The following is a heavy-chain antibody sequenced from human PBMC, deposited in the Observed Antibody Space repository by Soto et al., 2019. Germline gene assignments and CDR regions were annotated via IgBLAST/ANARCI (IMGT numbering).Heavy chain of an antibody. D-gene: IGHD2-21*02. V-gene: IGHV1-3*05. CDR3: ARSILVVTALDY. CDR1: EYTFTSYA. J-gene: IGHJ4*02. CDR2: INAGNGNT. Sequence: QVQLVQSGAEEKKPGASVKVSCKASEYTFTSYAMHWVRLAPGQRIEWMGWINAGNGNTKYSQKFQGRVTITRDTSASTAYMELSSLRSEDTAVYYCARSILVVTALDYWGQGTLGTVSS.